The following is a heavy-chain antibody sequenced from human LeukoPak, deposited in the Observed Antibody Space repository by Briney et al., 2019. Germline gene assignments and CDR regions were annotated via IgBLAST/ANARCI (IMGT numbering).Heavy chain of an antibody. D-gene: IGHD2-21*02. CDR1: GSIFSRFS. J-gene: IGHJ4*02. CDR3: ARDTAFSFDY. CDR2: IRGSSGNI. V-gene: IGHV3-48*01. Sequence: LPGGSLRLSCAASGSIFSRFSMNCDRPLARRGLEWVSYIRGSSGNIHYADSVKGRFTISRDNAKNSLYLQMNSLRAEDTAVYYCARDTAFSFDYWGQGNLVTVSS.